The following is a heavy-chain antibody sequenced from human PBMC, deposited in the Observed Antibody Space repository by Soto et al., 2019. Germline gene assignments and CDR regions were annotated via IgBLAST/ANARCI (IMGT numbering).Heavy chain of an antibody. J-gene: IGHJ6*02. Sequence: SETLSLTCTVSGGSVSSGDYFWSWLRQSPGKRLEVIAYIYYSGSTNYNPSLKSLATISVDTSKSQVSLTLTSMTAADAALYYCARSPNYYYYGFDVWGQGTAVTVSS. V-gene: IGHV4-61*08. D-gene: IGHD3-10*01. CDR1: GGSVSSGDYF. CDR3: ARSPNYYYYGFDV. CDR2: IYYSGST.